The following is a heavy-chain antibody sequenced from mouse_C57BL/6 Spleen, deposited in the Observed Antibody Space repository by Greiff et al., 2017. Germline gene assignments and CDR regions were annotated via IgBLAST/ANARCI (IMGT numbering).Heavy chain of an antibody. V-gene: IGHV1-82*01. CDR1: GYAFTSSW. J-gene: IGHJ3*01. CDR2: IYPGDGDT. CDR3: ANAAVAY. Sequence: QVQLQQSGPELVKPGASVKISCKASGYAFTSSWMNWVKQRPGQGLEWIGRIYPGDGDTNYNGKFKGKATLTADKSSSTAYMQLSSLTSGDSAVYYCANAAVAYWGQGTLVTVAA.